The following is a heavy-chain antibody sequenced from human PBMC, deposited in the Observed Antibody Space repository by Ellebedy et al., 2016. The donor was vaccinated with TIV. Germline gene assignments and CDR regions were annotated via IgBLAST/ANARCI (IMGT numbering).Heavy chain of an antibody. V-gene: IGHV3-49*03. D-gene: IGHD2-21*01. CDR1: GFTFGDYS. CDR3: RLLGGHWFDP. J-gene: IGHJ5*02. CDR2: LRRKAYGGTA. Sequence: GESLKISCTASGFTFGDYSMSWFRQAPGKGLEWVGFLRRKAYGGTAEYAESVKGRFTIPTDDSKSIAYLQMNSLKIEDTAVYYCRLLGGHWFDPWGQGTLVTVSS.